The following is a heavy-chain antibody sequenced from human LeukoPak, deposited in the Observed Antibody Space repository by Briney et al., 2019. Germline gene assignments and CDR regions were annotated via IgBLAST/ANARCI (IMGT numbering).Heavy chain of an antibody. D-gene: IGHD3-16*01. CDR2: IFVGSVNT. CDR1: GFTFTSPA. V-gene: IGHV1-58*02. J-gene: IGHJ3*02. Sequence: PVKVSCKASGFTFTSPAMQWVRQARGQSLEWIGWIFVGSVNTNYAQKFQERVTITRDMSTSTAYMELSSLRSEDTAVYYCAAGVGYAFDIWGQGTMVTVSS. CDR3: AAGVGYAFDI.